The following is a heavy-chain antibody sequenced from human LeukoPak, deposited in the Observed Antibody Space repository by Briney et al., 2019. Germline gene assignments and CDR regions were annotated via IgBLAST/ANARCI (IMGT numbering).Heavy chain of an antibody. Sequence: GGSLRLSCAASGFTFSSYEMNWVRQAPGKGLEWVSYISSSGSTIYYADSVKGRFTISRDNAKNPLYLQMNSLRAEDTAVYYCARDRFTPISSGPRGYWGQGTLVTVSS. CDR3: ARDRFTPISSGPRGY. V-gene: IGHV3-48*03. J-gene: IGHJ4*02. CDR2: ISSSGSTI. D-gene: IGHD3-16*02. CDR1: GFTFSSYE.